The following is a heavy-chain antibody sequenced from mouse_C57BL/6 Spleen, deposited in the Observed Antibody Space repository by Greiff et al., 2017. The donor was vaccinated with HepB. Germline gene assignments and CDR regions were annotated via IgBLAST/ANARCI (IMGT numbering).Heavy chain of an antibody. Sequence: QVQLQQSGAELVRPGASVTLSCKASGYTFTDYEMHWVKQTTVHGLEWIGAIDPETGGTAYNQKFKGKAILTAYKYYITAYMELRSLTSEDSAVYYCTIQRAYYYGSSREVYYYAMDYWGQGTSVTVSS. V-gene: IGHV1-15*01. D-gene: IGHD1-1*01. CDR1: GYTFTDYE. CDR2: IDPETGGT. J-gene: IGHJ4*01. CDR3: TIQRAYYYGSSREVYYYAMDY.